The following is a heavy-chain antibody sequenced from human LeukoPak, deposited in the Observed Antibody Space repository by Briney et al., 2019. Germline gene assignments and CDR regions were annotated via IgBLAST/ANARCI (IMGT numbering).Heavy chain of an antibody. CDR2: INHSGST. J-gene: IGHJ5*02. Sequence: SETLSLTCAVYGGSFSSYYWSWIRQPPGKGLEWIGEINHSGSTNYNPSLKSRVTISVDTSKNQFSLKLSSVTAADTAVYYCARDFQYDFWSGYFPTAPPGWFDPWGQGTLVTVSS. CDR1: GGSFSSYY. V-gene: IGHV4-34*01. CDR3: ARDFQYDFWSGYFPTAPPGWFDP. D-gene: IGHD3-3*01.